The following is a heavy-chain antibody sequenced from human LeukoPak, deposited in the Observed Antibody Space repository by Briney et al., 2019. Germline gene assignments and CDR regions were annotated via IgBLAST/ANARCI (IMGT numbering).Heavy chain of an antibody. CDR1: GYTFASYA. D-gene: IGHD2-21*02. Sequence: GASVKVSCKASGYTFASYAMHWVRQAPGQRPEWMGWINGGNGNTKFSQRFQGRVTITRDTSASTVYMELSSLRSEDTAVYYCARDPYCGGDCYPSGSDYWGQGTLVTVSP. J-gene: IGHJ4*02. V-gene: IGHV1-3*01. CDR2: INGGNGNT. CDR3: ARDPYCGGDCYPSGSDY.